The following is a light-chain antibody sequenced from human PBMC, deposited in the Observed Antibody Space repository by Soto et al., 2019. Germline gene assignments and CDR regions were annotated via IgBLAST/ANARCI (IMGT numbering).Light chain of an antibody. V-gene: IGLV2-14*03. CDR1: SSDVGGYDY. CDR2: NVS. CDR3: TSYTSASTLVL. Sequence: QSALTQPASVSGSPGQSNTISCTGTSSDVGGYDYVSWYQQYPGKAPKLIIFNVSDRPSRVSNRFSGSKSGNTASLTISGLQAEDEADYYCTSYTSASTLVLFGGGTQLTVL. J-gene: IGLJ2*01.